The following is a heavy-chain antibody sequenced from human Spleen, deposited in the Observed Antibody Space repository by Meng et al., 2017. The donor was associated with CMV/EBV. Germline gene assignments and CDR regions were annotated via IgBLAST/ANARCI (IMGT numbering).Heavy chain of an antibody. CDR2: IQYDGSNK. D-gene: IGHD2-2*01. CDR1: GFSFNNYG. CDR3: ARTVTVVPAAISPNYFDY. J-gene: IGHJ4*02. Sequence: GESLKISCAASGFSFNNYGIHWVRQAPGKGLEWVAFIQYDGSNKYYADSVKGRFIISRDSSKNTLYLQMNSLRAEDTAVYYCARTVTVVPAAISPNYFDYWGQGTLVTVSS. V-gene: IGHV3-30*02.